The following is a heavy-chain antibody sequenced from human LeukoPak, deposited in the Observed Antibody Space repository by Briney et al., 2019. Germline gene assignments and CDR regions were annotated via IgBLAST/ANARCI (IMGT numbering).Heavy chain of an antibody. V-gene: IGHV3-21*01. CDR2: ISSSSSYI. D-gene: IGHD5-18*01. J-gene: IGHJ6*03. CDR3: ARSSGYSYTIYYYYMDV. Sequence: GGSLRLSCAASGFTFSSYSMNWVRQAPGKGLEWVSSISSSSSYIYYADSVKGRFTISRDNAKNSLYLQMNSLRAEDTAVYYCARSSGYSYTIYYYYMDVWGKGTTLTVSS. CDR1: GFTFSSYS.